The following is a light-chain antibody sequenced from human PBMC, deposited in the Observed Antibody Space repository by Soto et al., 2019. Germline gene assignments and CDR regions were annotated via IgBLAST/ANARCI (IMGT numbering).Light chain of an antibody. CDR2: DVT. V-gene: IGLV2-14*03. CDR3: CSYTSSSSLV. J-gene: IGLJ7*01. Sequence: QSALTQPASVSGSPGQSITISCTGTSSDVGAYNYVSWYQQYPGKAPKLMIYDVTSRPSGVSNRFSGSKSGNAASLTISGLQAEDEADYYCCSYTSSSSLVFGTGTQLTVL. CDR1: SSDVGAYNY.